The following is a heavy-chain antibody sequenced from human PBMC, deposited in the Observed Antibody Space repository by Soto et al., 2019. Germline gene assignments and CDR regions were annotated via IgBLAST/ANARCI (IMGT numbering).Heavy chain of an antibody. J-gene: IGHJ6*03. V-gene: IGHV4-39*02. Sequence: SETLSLTCTVSGGSIITTIYYWGWIRQPPGKGLEWIGNIYYSGGTYYNQSLKSRVTIPVDTSKNHFLLKLSSVTAADTAVYYCARITAAARYYYYMDVWGKGTTVTVSS. CDR3: ARITAAARYYYYMDV. D-gene: IGHD6-13*01. CDR1: GGSIITTIYY. CDR2: IYYSGGT.